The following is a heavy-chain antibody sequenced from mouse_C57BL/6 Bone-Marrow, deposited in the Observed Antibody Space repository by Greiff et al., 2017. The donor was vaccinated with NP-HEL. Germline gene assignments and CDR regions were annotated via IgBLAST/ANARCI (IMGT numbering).Heavy chain of an antibody. CDR3: ASSTVGYAMDY. D-gene: IGHD1-1*01. CDR2: ISYDGSI. V-gene: IGHV3-6*01. Sequence: EVQLMESGPGFVKPSQSLSLSCSVTGYSITSGYFSYCLRHFPGNKLEWMCYISYDGSINYNPSLKNRFSITRDTSKNQFFLKLNPVTTEDAATYYCASSTVGYAMDYWGQGTSVTVSS. CDR1: GYSITSGYF. J-gene: IGHJ4*01.